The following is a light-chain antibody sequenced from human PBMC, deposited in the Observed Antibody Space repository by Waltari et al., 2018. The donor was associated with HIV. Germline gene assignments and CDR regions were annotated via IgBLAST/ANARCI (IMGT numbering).Light chain of an antibody. CDR3: LLIYTDAPV. CDR2: GTS. J-gene: IGLJ3*02. Sequence: QTVVTQEPSLTVSPGGTVTLTCASSTGAVTRGNSANWFQQKAGQAPRALIYGTSNKHSWTPARFSGSLLGGKAALTLSGVQPEDEAEYYCLLIYTDAPVFGGGTKLTVL. CDR1: TGAVTRGNS. V-gene: IGLV7-43*01.